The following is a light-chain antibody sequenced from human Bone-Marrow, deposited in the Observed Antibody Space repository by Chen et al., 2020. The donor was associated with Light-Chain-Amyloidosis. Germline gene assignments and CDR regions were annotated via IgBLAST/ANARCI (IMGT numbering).Light chain of an antibody. CDR1: NIGSTS. CDR2: DAS. V-gene: IGLV3-21*02. Sequence: SYVLTQPSSVSVAPGQTATIACGGNNIGSTSVHWYQQPPGQAPLLVVYDASDRPSGIPERLSGSNSGNTATRTISRVEAGDEADSYCQVWERSSDRPVFGGGTKLTVL. CDR3: QVWERSSDRPV. J-gene: IGLJ3*02.